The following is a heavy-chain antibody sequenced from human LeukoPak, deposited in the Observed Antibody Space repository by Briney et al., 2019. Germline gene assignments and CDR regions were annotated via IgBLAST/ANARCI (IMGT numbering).Heavy chain of an antibody. V-gene: IGHV4-38-2*02. CDR2: IYHSGST. CDR1: GYSISSGYY. J-gene: IGHJ3*02. CDR3: ARVISRGQWLVQGDAFDI. Sequence: SETLSLTCTVSGYSISSGYYWGWIRQPPGKGLEWIGSIYHSGSTYYNPSLKSRVTISVDTSKNQFSLKLSSVTAADTAVYYCARVISRGQWLVQGDAFDIWGQGTMVTVSS. D-gene: IGHD6-19*01.